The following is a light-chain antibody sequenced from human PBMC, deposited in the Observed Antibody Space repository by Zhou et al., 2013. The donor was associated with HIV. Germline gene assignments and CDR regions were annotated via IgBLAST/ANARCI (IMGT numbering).Light chain of an antibody. J-gene: IGKJ5*01. Sequence: DILMTQSPLSLPVTPGEPASISCRSSQSLLHSNGYNSLDWYLQRPGQSPQLLIYLGSNRASGVPDRFSGSGSGTDFALKISRVDAEDVGVYYCMQNTFGQGARLEIK. CDR2: LGS. CDR3: MQNT. V-gene: IGKV2-28*01. CDR1: QSLLHSNGYNS.